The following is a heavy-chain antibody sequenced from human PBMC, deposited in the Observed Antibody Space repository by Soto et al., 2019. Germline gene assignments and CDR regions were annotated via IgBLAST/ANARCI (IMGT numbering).Heavy chain of an antibody. D-gene: IGHD2-2*01. CDR2: IYYSGST. CDR3: ARDGARYCISTSCYRETRDWFDP. V-gene: IGHV4-30-4*01. Sequence: SETLSLTCTVSGGSISSGDYYWSWIRQPPGKGLEWIGYIYYSGSTYYNPSLKSRVTISVDTSKNQFSLKLSSVTAADTAVYYCARDGARYCISTSCYRETRDWFDPWGQGTLVTVSS. CDR1: GGSISSGDYY. J-gene: IGHJ5*02.